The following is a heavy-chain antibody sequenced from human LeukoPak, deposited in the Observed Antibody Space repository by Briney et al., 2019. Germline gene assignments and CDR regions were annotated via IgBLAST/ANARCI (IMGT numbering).Heavy chain of an antibody. V-gene: IGHV3-21*01. CDR3: ARIPRYCSSTSCYEYYFDY. Sequence: GGSLRLSCAASGFTFSSYSMNWVRQAPGKGREWVSSISSSSSYIYYADSVKGRFTISRDNAKNSLYLQMNSLRAEDTAVYYCARIPRYCSSTSCYEYYFDYWGQGTLVTVSS. J-gene: IGHJ4*02. CDR1: GFTFSSYS. D-gene: IGHD2-2*01. CDR2: ISSSSSYI.